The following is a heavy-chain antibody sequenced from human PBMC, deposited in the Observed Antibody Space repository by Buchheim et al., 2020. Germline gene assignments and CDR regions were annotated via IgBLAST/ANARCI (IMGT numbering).Heavy chain of an antibody. J-gene: IGHJ4*02. Sequence: QVQLVDSGGGVVQPGRSLRLSCAASGFNFSNYAMNWVRQAPGKGLEWVAIISYDGSNTYYADSLKGRFSISRDNSKKKLYLQMNSLRTEDTAVYYCARNNWNDYWGQGTL. D-gene: IGHD1-20*01. CDR1: GFNFSNYA. CDR2: ISYDGSNT. V-gene: IGHV3-30*04. CDR3: ARNNWNDY.